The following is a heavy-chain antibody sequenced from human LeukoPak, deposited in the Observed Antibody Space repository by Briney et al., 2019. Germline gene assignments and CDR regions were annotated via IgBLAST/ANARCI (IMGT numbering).Heavy chain of an antibody. CDR1: GFTFSSYA. CDR2: ISYDGSNK. J-gene: IGHJ4*02. D-gene: IGHD2-15*01. CDR3: ARDRDVGYYFDY. Sequence: PGRSLRLSCAASGFTFSSYAVHWVRQAPGKGLEWVAVISYDGSNKYYADSVKGRFTISRDNSKNTLYLQMNSLRAEDTAVYYCARDRDVGYYFDYWGQGTLVTVSS. V-gene: IGHV3-30*04.